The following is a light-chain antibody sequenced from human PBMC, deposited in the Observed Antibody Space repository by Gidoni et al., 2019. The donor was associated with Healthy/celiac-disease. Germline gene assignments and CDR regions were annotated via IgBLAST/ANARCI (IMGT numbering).Light chain of an antibody. CDR1: SSNIGNNY. J-gene: IGLJ3*02. CDR2: DNN. Sequence: QSVLTQPPSVSAAPGQKVTISCSGSSSNIGNNYVSWYQQLPGTAPKLLIYDNNKRPSGIPDRLSGSKSGTSATLGITGLQTGDEADYYCGTWDSSLSAGWVFGGGTKLTVL. V-gene: IGLV1-51*01. CDR3: GTWDSSLSAGWV.